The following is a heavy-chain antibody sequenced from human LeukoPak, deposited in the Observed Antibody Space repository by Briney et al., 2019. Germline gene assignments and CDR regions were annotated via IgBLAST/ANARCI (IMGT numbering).Heavy chain of an antibody. CDR1: GFTFSDYA. D-gene: IGHD2-2*03. V-gene: IGHV3-33*03. CDR3: AKDNMDISSCLDY. J-gene: IGHJ4*02. CDR2: IWFDGSET. Sequence: GRSLRLSCAASGFTFSDYAMPWVRQAPGKGLEWVAVIWFDGSETYYADSVMGRFTISRDKSKNTLFLQMNSLRADDTAVYYCAKDNMDISSCLDYWGQGTLVTVSS.